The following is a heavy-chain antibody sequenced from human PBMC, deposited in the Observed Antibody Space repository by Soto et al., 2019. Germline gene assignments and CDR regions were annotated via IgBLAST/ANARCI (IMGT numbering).Heavy chain of an antibody. D-gene: IGHD6-19*01. J-gene: IGHJ4*02. CDR1: GGSISSSKW. CDR2: ISYSSST. Sequence: SETLSLTCAVSGGSISSSKWWSWVRQPPGKGLEWIGAISYSSSTNYNPSLKSRVAISIDTSKNQFSLKLTSVTAADTAVYYCATNRGWDREDDCWGLGTRVTVSS. V-gene: IGHV4-4*02. CDR3: ATNRGWDREDDC.